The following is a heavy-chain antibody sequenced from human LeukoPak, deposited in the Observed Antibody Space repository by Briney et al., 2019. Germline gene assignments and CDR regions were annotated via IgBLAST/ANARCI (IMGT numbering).Heavy chain of an antibody. V-gene: IGHV3-30*18. D-gene: IGHD5-18*01. J-gene: IGHJ4*02. CDR3: AKDTAMVY. CDR1: GFTFSSYG. CDR2: ISYDGSNK. Sequence: PGGSLRLSCAASGFTFSSYGMHWVRQAPGKGLEWVAVISYDGSNKYYADSVKGRFTISRDNSKNTLYLQMNSLGAEDTAVYYCAKDTAMVYWGQGTLVTVSS.